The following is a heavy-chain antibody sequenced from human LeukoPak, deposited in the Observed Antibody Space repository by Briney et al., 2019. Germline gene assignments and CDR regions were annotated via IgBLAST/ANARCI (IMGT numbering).Heavy chain of an antibody. CDR3: AKDGYCSGGSCYNFDY. CDR1: GFTFSSYA. CDR2: ISSSSSYI. Sequence: PGGSLRLSCAASGFTFSSYAMSWVRQAPGKGLEWVSSISSSSSYIYYADSVKGRFTISRDNAKNSLYLQMNSLRAEDTAVYYCAKDGYCSGGSCYNFDYWGQGTLVTVSS. V-gene: IGHV3-21*01. D-gene: IGHD2-15*01. J-gene: IGHJ4*02.